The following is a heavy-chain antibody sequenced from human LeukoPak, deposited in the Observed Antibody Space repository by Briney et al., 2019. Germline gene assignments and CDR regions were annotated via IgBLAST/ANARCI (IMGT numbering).Heavy chain of an antibody. J-gene: IGHJ3*02. V-gene: IGHV4-38-2*01. CDR1: GYSISSGYY. Sequence: PSETLSLTCAVSGYSISSGYYWGWIRQPPGKGLEWIGSIYHSGSTYYNPSLKSRVTISVDTSKNQFSLKLSSVTAADTAVYYCARWDHGDYESAFDIWGQGTMVTVSS. CDR2: IYHSGST. D-gene: IGHD4-17*01. CDR3: ARWDHGDYESAFDI.